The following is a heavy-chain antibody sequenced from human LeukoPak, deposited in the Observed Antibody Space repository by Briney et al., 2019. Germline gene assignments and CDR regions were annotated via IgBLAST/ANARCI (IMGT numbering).Heavy chain of an antibody. D-gene: IGHD3-16*01. J-gene: IGHJ4*02. CDR1: GGSFSGYY. V-gene: IGHV4-34*01. CDR2: INHSGST. Sequence: PSETLSLTCAVYGGSFSGYYWSWIHQPPGKGLEWIGEINHSGSTNYNPSLKSRVTISVDTSKDQFSLKLSSVTAADTAVYYCASNMITFGGTPHYYFDYWGQGTLVTVSS. CDR3: ASNMITFGGTPHYYFDY.